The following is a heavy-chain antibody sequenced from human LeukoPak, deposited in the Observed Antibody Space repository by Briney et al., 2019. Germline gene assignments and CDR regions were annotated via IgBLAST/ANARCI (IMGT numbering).Heavy chain of an antibody. Sequence: GRSLRLSCAASGFTFSSYAMHWVHQAPGKGLEWVAVISYDGSNKYYADSVKGRFTISRDNSKDTLYLRMNSLRAEDTAVYYCARDPAVAGPGDYWGQGTLVTVSS. CDR2: ISYDGSNK. CDR3: ARDPAVAGPGDY. V-gene: IGHV3-30*04. CDR1: GFTFSSYA. J-gene: IGHJ4*02. D-gene: IGHD6-19*01.